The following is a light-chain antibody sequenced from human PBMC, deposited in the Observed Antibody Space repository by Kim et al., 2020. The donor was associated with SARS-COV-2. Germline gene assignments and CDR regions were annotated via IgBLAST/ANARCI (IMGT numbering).Light chain of an antibody. CDR2: GNT. V-gene: IGLV1-40*01. J-gene: IGLJ3*02. CDR1: SSNIGADYD. Sequence: RVAIPCTGTSSNIGADYDVHWYQQLPGKAPKLLIYGNTNRPSGVPDRFSASKSGSSASLTITGLQAEDEAIYYCQSSDGTMSFWVFGGGTQLTVL. CDR3: QSSDGTMSFWV.